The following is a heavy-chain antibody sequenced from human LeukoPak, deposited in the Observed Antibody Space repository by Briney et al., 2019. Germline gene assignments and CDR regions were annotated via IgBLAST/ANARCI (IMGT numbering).Heavy chain of an antibody. Sequence: SETLSLTCAVYGVSFSGYYWSWLRQPPGKGLEWIGEINHSGSTNYNPSLKSRVTISVDTSKNQFSLKLSSVTAADTAVYYCARASSEGYDFWSGYYYWFDPWGQGTLVTVSS. CDR3: ARASSEGYDFWSGYYYWFDP. J-gene: IGHJ5*02. CDR1: GVSFSGYY. CDR2: INHSGST. D-gene: IGHD3-3*01. V-gene: IGHV4-34*01.